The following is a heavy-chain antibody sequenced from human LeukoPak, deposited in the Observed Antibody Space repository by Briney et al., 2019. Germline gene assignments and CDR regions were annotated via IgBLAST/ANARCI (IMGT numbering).Heavy chain of an antibody. D-gene: IGHD5-18*01. CDR1: GYTFTGYY. Sequence: ASVKVSCKASGYTFTGYYMHWVRQAPGQGLEWMGWMNPNSGNTGYAQKFQGRVTMTRNTSISTAYMELSSLRSEDTAVYYCASHLRRGYSYGYVPHWGQGTLVTVSS. CDR2: MNPNSGNT. V-gene: IGHV1-8*02. J-gene: IGHJ4*02. CDR3: ASHLRRGYSYGYVPH.